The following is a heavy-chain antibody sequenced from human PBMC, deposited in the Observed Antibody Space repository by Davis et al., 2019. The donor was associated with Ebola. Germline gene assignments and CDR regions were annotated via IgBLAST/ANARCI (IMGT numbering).Heavy chain of an antibody. CDR1: NYSFTNYG. V-gene: IGHV1-18*01. Sequence: ASVKVSCKASNYSFTNYGICWVRQAPGQGLEWMGWITTYGGNTNYAQKFQGRVTMTTDTSTSTAYMELRSLRSDDTAVYYCARLHRAEPHFDYWGQGTLVTVSS. CDR3: ARLHRAEPHFDY. D-gene: IGHD1-26*01. CDR2: ITTYGGNT. J-gene: IGHJ4*02.